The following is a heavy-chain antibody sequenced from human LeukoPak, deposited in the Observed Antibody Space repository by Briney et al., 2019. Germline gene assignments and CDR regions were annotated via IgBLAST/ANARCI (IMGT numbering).Heavy chain of an antibody. CDR1: GYTFTAYY. J-gene: IGHJ4*02. CDR3: ARDRGPDSSGYENDY. Sequence: ASMKVSCKASGYTFTAYYMHWVRQAPGQGLEWMGWINPNSGDTKYAQKFQGRVTMTRDTSFSTAYMELSSLRSEDTAVYYCARDRGPDSSGYENDYWGQGTLVTVSS. D-gene: IGHD3-22*01. V-gene: IGHV1-2*02. CDR2: INPNSGDT.